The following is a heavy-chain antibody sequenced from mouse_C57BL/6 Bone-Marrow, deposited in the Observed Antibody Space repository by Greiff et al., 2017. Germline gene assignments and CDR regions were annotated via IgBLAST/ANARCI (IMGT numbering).Heavy chain of an antibody. V-gene: IGHV1-81*01. CDR2: IYPRSGNT. CDR3: ARRDIYYGYDAVDY. Sequence: VMLVESGAELARPGASVKLSCKASGYTFTSYGISWVKQRTGQGLEWIGEIYPRSGNTYYNEKFKGKATLTADKSSSTAYMGLRSLTSEDSAVYFCARRDIYYGYDAVDYWGQGTTLTVSS. CDR1: GYTFTSYG. D-gene: IGHD2-2*01. J-gene: IGHJ2*01.